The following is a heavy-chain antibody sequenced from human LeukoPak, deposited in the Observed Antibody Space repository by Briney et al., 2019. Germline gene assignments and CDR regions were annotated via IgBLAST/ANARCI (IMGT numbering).Heavy chain of an antibody. CDR1: GGSMSSYY. D-gene: IGHD6-6*01. CDR2: IYYSGST. CDR3: ARGGAARLHFQN. V-gene: IGHV4-59*01. Sequence: PSETLSLTCTVSGGSMSSYYWSWIRQTPGKGLEWIGYIYYSGSTNYSPSLKSRVTISVDTSKNQFSLKLSSVTAADTAVYYCARGGAARLHFQNWGQGTLVTVSS. J-gene: IGHJ1*01.